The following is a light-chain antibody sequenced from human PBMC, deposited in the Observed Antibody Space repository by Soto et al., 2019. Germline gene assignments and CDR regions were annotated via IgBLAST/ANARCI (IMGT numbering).Light chain of an antibody. V-gene: IGLV1-44*01. CDR3: AAWDDSLNGWV. Sequence: QSVLTQPPSASGTPGQRVTISCSGSSSNIGSNTVNWYQQLPGTAPKLLIYSNNQRPSGVPDRFSGSKSGTSASLAISGLQSEDEAEYYCAAWDDSLNGWVFGGGTQRTVL. CDR1: SSNIGSNT. J-gene: IGLJ3*02. CDR2: SNN.